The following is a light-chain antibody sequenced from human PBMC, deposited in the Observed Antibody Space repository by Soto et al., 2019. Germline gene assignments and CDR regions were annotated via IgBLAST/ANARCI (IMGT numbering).Light chain of an antibody. J-gene: IGKJ5*01. CDR2: LAS. CDR3: QQRSNWPPIT. CDR1: QSVSSNY. V-gene: IGKV3D-20*02. Sequence: IVLTHSPGTLSLSPGERATLSCRSSQSVSSNYLAWYQQKPGQAPRLLIYLASSRAPGIPDRFSGSGSGTDFTLTISRLEPEDAAVYYCQQRSNWPPITFGQGTRLEIK.